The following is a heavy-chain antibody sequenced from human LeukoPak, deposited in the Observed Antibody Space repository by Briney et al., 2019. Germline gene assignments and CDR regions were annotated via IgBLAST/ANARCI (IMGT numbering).Heavy chain of an antibody. CDR1: GYSISSGYY. J-gene: IGHJ4*02. CDR2: VYHSGST. Sequence: SETLSLTCTVSGYSISSGYYWGWIRQPPGKGLEWIGSVYHSGSTYYNPSLKSRVTISVDTSKNQFSLKLSSVTAADTAVYYCAHSSPYYFDYWGQGTLVTVSS. V-gene: IGHV4-38-2*02. CDR3: AHSSPYYFDY. D-gene: IGHD6-6*01.